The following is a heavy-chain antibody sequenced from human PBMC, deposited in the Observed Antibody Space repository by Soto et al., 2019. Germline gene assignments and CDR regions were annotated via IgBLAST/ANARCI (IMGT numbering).Heavy chain of an antibody. CDR3: ANTGRQYYYYYYGMDV. V-gene: IGHV3-23*01. CDR2: ISGSGGST. J-gene: IGHJ6*02. CDR1: GFTFSSYA. Sequence: GGSLRLSCAASGFTFSSYAMSWVRQAPGKGLEWVSAISGSGGSTYYADSVKGRFTISRDNSKNTLYLQMNSLRAEDTAVYYCANTGRQYYYYYYGMDVWGQGTTVTVSS.